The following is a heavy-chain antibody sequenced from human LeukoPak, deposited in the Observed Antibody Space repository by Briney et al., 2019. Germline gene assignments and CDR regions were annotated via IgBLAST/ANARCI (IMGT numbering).Heavy chain of an antibody. CDR1: GFTFSSYG. CDR2: ISYDGSNK. V-gene: IGHV3-30*18. J-gene: IGHJ6*02. Sequence: PGGSLRPSCAASGFTFSSYGMHWVRQAPGKGLEWVAVISYDGSNKYYADSVKGRFTISRDNSKNTLYLQMNSLRAEDTAVYYCAKDSSYNWNYFYGMDVWGQGTTVTVSS. CDR3: AKDSSYNWNYFYGMDV. D-gene: IGHD1-20*01.